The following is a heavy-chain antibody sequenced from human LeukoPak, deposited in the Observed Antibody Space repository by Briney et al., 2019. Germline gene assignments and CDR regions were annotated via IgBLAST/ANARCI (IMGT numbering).Heavy chain of an antibody. V-gene: IGHV3-33*01. D-gene: IGHD6-19*01. Sequence: GGSLRLSCAASGFTFSSYGVHWVRQAPGKGLEWVAVIWYDGSHKYYADSVKGRFTISRDNSKNTLYLEMNSLRAEDTAVYYCARDSSGFDYWGQGTLVTVSS. CDR1: GFTFSSYG. J-gene: IGHJ4*02. CDR2: IWYDGSHK. CDR3: ARDSSGFDY.